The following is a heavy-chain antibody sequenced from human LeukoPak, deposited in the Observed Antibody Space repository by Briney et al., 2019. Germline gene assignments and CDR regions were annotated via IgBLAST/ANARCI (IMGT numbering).Heavy chain of an antibody. CDR2: MNPNRGNT. D-gene: IGHD3-10*01. Sequence: GASVKVSCKASGYTFTSYDINWVRQATGQGLEWMGWMNPNRGNTGYAQRFQGRVTITSNTSLSTAYMELSRLKSEDTAVYYCARGRPMVRGITYAFDIWGQGTMVTVSS. CDR1: GYTFTSYD. V-gene: IGHV1-8*03. CDR3: ARGRPMVRGITYAFDI. J-gene: IGHJ3*02.